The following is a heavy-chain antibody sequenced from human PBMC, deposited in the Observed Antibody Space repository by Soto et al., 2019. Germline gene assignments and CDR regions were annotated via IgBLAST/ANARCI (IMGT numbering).Heavy chain of an antibody. J-gene: IGHJ5*02. V-gene: IGHV4-30-2*01. CDR1: GGSISSGGYS. Sequence: QLQLQESGSGLVKPSQTLSLTCAVSGGSISSGGYSWSWIRQPPGKGLEWIGYIYHSGSTYYNPSLKSRVTISVDMSKNQFSLKLSSVTAADTAVYYCARETGWGSGDYNWFDPWGQGTLVTVSS. D-gene: IGHD3-10*01. CDR3: ARETGWGSGDYNWFDP. CDR2: IYHSGST.